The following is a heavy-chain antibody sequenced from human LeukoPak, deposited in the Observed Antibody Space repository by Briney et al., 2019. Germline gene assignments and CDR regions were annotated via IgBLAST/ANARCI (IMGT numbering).Heavy chain of an antibody. Sequence: ASVKVSCKASGYTFTSYYMHWVRQAPGQGLEWMGIINPSGGSTSYAQKFQGGVTMTRDTSTSTVYMELSSLRSEDTAVYYCAREWSISDWCSSTSCSGANWFDPWGQGTLVTVSS. CDR1: GYTFTSYY. J-gene: IGHJ5*02. V-gene: IGHV1-46*01. D-gene: IGHD2-2*01. CDR2: INPSGGST. CDR3: AREWSISDWCSSTSCSGANWFDP.